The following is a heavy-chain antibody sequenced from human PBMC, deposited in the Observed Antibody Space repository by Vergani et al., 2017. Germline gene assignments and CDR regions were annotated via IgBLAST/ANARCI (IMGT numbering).Heavy chain of an antibody. CDR2: INPSGGHT. D-gene: IGHD3-9*01. CDR3: ARGDYGILTGYRY. Sequence: QVQVVQSGAEVKKSGASVKVSCKTSGYTFSNYYMHWVRQAPGQGLEWMGIINPSGGHTNYAQKFQGRVTMTRDTSTSTVYMGLSSLRSEDTAIYDCARGDYGILTGYRYWVQGTLVTVPA. V-gene: IGHV1-46*03. CDR1: GYTFSNYY. J-gene: IGHJ4*02.